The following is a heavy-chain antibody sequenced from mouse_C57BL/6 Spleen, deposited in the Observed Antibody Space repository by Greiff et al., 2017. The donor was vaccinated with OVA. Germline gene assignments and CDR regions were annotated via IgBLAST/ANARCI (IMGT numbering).Heavy chain of an antibody. Sequence: EVKLVESGGGLVKPGGSLKLSCAASGFTFSSYAMSWVRQTPEKRLEWVATISDGGSYTYYPDNVKGRFTISRDNAKNNLYLQMSHLKSEDTAMYYCAREGYYYGIYYFDDWGQGTTLTVSS. J-gene: IGHJ2*01. V-gene: IGHV5-4*01. D-gene: IGHD1-1*01. CDR1: GFTFSSYA. CDR3: AREGYYYGIYYFDD. CDR2: ISDGGSYT.